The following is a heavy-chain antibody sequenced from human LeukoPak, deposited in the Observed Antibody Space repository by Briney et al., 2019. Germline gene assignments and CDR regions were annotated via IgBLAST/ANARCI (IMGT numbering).Heavy chain of an antibody. CDR3: ARDRGYYDSSGYYAYYFDY. V-gene: IGHV4-61*02. Sequence: PSQTLSLTCTVSGGSISSGSYYWSWTRQPAGKGPEWIGRIYTSGSTNYNPSLKSRVTISVDTSKNQFSLKLSSVTAADTAVYYCARDRGYYDSSGYYAYYFDYWGQGTLVTVSS. J-gene: IGHJ4*02. CDR1: GGSISSGSYY. CDR2: IYTSGST. D-gene: IGHD3-22*01.